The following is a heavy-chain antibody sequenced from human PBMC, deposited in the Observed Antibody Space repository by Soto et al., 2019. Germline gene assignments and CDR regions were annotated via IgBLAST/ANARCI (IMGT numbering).Heavy chain of an antibody. D-gene: IGHD6-19*01. Sequence: QVQVQQWGAGLLKSSETLSLTCAVYGGSFSGYYWSWIRQAPGKGLEWIGEVNPTGSTKYHPSLKSRVTISVDTYKNQFSLNLNSVTAADTALYYCARSREQWLVDAFDIWGQGTMVTVSS. CDR3: ARSREQWLVDAFDI. CDR2: VNPTGST. V-gene: IGHV4-34*01. J-gene: IGHJ3*02. CDR1: GGSFSGYY.